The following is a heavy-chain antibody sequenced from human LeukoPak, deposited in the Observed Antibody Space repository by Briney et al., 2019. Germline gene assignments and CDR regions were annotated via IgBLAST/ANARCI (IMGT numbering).Heavy chain of an antibody. CDR2: VYYTGST. CDR3: AREDAVSSDDAFDL. J-gene: IGHJ3*01. Sequence: SETLSLTCSVSDGSINTISDYWGWVRQPPGKGLEWIGSVYYTGSTYYNAPFKSQVTISIDTSKNQFSLSLSAVTAADTAMYYCAREDAVSSDDAFDLWGQGTMVTVS. D-gene: IGHD6-19*01. V-gene: IGHV4-39*07. CDR1: DGSINTISDY.